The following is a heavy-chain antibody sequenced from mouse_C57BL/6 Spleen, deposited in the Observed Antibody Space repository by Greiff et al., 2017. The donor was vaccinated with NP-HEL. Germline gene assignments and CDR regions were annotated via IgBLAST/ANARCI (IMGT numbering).Heavy chain of an antibody. Sequence: QVQLQQSGAELVRPGASVKLSCKASGYTFTDYYINWVKQRPGQGLEWIARIYPGSGNTYYNEKFKGKATLTAEKSSSTAYMQLSSLTSEDSAVYFCARLSAVERAFAYWGQGTLVTVSA. CDR2: IYPGSGNT. J-gene: IGHJ3*01. CDR3: ARLSAVERAFAY. D-gene: IGHD1-1*01. V-gene: IGHV1-76*01. CDR1: GYTFTDYY.